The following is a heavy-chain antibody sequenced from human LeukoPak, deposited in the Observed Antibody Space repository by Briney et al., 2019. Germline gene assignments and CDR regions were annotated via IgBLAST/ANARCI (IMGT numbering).Heavy chain of an antibody. Sequence: PSETLSLTCTVSGGSISSYYWSWIRQPPGKGLEWIGYIYYSGSTNYNPSLKSRVTISVDTSKNQFSLKLSSVTAADTAVYYCVRAHRYCSGGSCYSYYYYGMDVWGRGTTVTVSS. D-gene: IGHD2-15*01. J-gene: IGHJ6*02. CDR2: IYYSGST. CDR3: VRAHRYCSGGSCYSYYYYGMDV. V-gene: IGHV4-59*01. CDR1: GGSISSYY.